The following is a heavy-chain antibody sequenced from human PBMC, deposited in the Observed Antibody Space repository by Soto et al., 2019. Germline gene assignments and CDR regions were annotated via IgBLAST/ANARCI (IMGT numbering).Heavy chain of an antibody. V-gene: IGHV1-18*01. CDR2: ISAYNGNT. Sequence: ASVKVSCKASGYTFTSYDISWVRQAPGQGLEWMGWISAYNGNTNYAQKLQGRVTMTTDTSTSTAYMELWSLRSDDTAVYYCARTWGSYRYDAFDIWGQGTMVTVSS. CDR1: GYTFTSYD. J-gene: IGHJ3*02. CDR3: ARTWGSYRYDAFDI. D-gene: IGHD3-16*02.